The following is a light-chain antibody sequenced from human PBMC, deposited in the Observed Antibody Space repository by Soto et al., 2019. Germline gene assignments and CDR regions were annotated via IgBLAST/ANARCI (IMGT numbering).Light chain of an antibody. CDR3: QQYVTPPFT. CDR1: ESVISDY. J-gene: IGKJ2*01. V-gene: IGKV3-20*01. CDR2: GAS. Sequence: EIVLTQSPGTLSLSPGEGATLSCKASESVISDYLAWYQRKPGQAPRLLIYGASNRPTGLPDRFSGSGSGTQFTLTITSLEPEDFAVYYCQQYVTPPFTFGQGTKLEIK.